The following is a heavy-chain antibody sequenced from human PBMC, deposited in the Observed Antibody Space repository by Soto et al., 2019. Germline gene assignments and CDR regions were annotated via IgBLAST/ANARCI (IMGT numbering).Heavy chain of an antibody. Sequence: GAPVKVSCKVSGYTLTELPMHWVRQAPGKGLEWMGGFDPEDGETIYAQKFQGRVTMTEDTSTDTAYMELSSLRSENTAVYYCATARYCTNGVCHLDYWGQGTLVTVSS. CDR3: ATARYCTNGVCHLDY. D-gene: IGHD2-8*01. V-gene: IGHV1-24*01. CDR1: GYTLTELP. J-gene: IGHJ4*02. CDR2: FDPEDGET.